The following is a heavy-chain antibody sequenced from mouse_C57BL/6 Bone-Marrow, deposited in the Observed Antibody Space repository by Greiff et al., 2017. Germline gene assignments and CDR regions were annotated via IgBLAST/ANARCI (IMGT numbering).Heavy chain of an antibody. Sequence: EVKLMESGAELVRPGASVKLSCTASGFNIKDDYMHWVKQRPEQGLEWIGWIDPENGDTEYASKFQGKATITADTSSNTAYLQLSSLTSEDTAVYYCTSLLMDYWRQGTSATVSS. J-gene: IGHJ4*01. CDR3: TSLLMDY. CDR2: IDPENGDT. V-gene: IGHV14-4*01. CDR1: GFNIKDDY. D-gene: IGHD1-1*01.